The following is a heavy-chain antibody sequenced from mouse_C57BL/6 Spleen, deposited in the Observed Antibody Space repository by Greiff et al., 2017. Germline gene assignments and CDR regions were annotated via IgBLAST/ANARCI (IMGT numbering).Heavy chain of an antibody. V-gene: IGHV1-64*01. CDR3: ARAGSSQAWFAY. CDR2: IHPTGGST. J-gene: IGHJ3*01. CDR1: GYTFTSYW. D-gene: IGHD1-1*01. Sequence: QVQLQQPGAELVKPGASVKLSCKASGYTFTSYWMHWVKQRPGQGLEWIGMIHPTGGSTNYNEKFKSKATLTVDKSSSTAYMQLSSLTSEDSAVYYCARAGSSQAWFAYWGQGTLVTVSA.